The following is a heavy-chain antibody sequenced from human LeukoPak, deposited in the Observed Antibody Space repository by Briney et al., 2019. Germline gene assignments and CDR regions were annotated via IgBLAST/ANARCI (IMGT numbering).Heavy chain of an antibody. D-gene: IGHD3-22*01. Sequence: GGSLRLSCAASRFTFSSYAMNWVRQAPGKGLEWVSGISDSGDSTYYADSVKGRFTILRDNSKNTLYLQMNSLRAEDTAVYYCARFPYDPLRSDYWGRGTLVTVSS. CDR2: ISDSGDST. V-gene: IGHV3-23*01. CDR1: RFTFSSYA. J-gene: IGHJ4*02. CDR3: ARFPYDPLRSDY.